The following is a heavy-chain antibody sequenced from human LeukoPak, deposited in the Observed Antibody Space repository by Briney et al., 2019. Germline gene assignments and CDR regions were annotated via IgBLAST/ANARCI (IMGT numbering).Heavy chain of an antibody. D-gene: IGHD3-10*01. CDR3: ARRGSTMVRGVIIVKGAENKENWFDP. J-gene: IGHJ5*02. Sequence: GGSLRLSCAASGFTFSSYSMNWVRQAPGKGLEWVSSISSSSSYIYYADSVKGRFTISRDNAKNSLYLQMNSLRAEDTAVYYCARRGSTMVRGVIIVKGAENKENWFDPWGQGTLVTVSS. CDR1: GFTFSSYS. V-gene: IGHV3-21*01. CDR2: ISSSSSYI.